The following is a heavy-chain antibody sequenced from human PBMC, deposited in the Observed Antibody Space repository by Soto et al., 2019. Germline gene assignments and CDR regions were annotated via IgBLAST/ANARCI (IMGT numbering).Heavy chain of an antibody. CDR3: ARGSSNHWVTYLVGAFDI. Sequence: ASVKVSCKASGYTFTSYDINWVRQATGQGLEWMGWMNPNSGKTGYAQKFQGRVTMTRNTSISTAYMELSSLRSEDTAVYYCARGSSNHWVTYLVGAFDIWGQGTMVTVSS. CDR1: GYTFTSYD. V-gene: IGHV1-8*01. CDR2: MNPNSGKT. D-gene: IGHD1-26*01. J-gene: IGHJ3*02.